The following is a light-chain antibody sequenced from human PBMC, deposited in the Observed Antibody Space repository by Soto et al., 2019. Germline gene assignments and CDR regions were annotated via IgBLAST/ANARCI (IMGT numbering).Light chain of an antibody. CDR1: QGISSS. V-gene: IGKV1-9*01. CDR3: QQLNNYPDT. Sequence: DIQLTQSPSFLSASVGDRVTITCRASQGISSSLGWYQQKPGKAPKLLIYAASTLHSGVPSRFSGSGSGTECTLTISSLQPEDFATYYCQQLNNYPDTFGQGTKLEIK. J-gene: IGKJ2*01. CDR2: AAS.